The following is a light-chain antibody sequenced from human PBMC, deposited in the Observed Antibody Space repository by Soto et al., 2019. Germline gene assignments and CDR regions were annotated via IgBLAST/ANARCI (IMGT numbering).Light chain of an antibody. CDR1: QSVDYNY. CDR3: QQYGGSPRT. V-gene: IGKV3-20*01. Sequence: SVLPPSKGTVSLSPVERATPSCRARQSVDYNYLAWYQQKPGQAPRLLIFGASNRATGIPDRFSGSGSGTDFTLTISRLEPEDFAVYHCQQYGGSPRTFGQGTKVDIK. CDR2: GAS. J-gene: IGKJ1*01.